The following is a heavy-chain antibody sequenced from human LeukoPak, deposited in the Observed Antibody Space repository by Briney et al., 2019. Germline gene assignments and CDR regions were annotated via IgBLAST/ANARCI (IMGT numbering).Heavy chain of an antibody. D-gene: IGHD5-18*01. V-gene: IGHV3-23*01. Sequence: PGRSLRLSCAASGFTFSSYAMSWVRQAPGKGLEWVSAISGGGGSTYYADSVKGRFTISRDNSKNTLYLQMNSLRAEDTAVYYCAKDLGYSYVPGYYMDVWGKGTTVTVSS. CDR2: ISGGGGST. J-gene: IGHJ6*03. CDR3: AKDLGYSYVPGYYMDV. CDR1: GFTFSSYA.